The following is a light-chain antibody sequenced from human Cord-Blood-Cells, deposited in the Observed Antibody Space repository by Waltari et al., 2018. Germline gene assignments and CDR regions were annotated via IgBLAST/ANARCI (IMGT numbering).Light chain of an antibody. V-gene: IGLV2-14*01. CDR2: DVS. Sequence: QSALTQPASVSGSPGQSIPISCTGTSSYVGGYTYVSWYQQHPGKAPKLMIYDVSNRPSGVSNRFSGSKSGNTASLTISGLQAEDEADYYCSSYTSSSTLFGTGTKVTVL. CDR3: SSYTSSSTL. J-gene: IGLJ1*01. CDR1: SSYVGGYTY.